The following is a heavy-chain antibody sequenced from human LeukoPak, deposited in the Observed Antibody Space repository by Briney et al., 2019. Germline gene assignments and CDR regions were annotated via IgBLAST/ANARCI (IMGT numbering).Heavy chain of an antibody. CDR3: ARDVFSWNAFEI. D-gene: IGHD2/OR15-2a*01. CDR2: ISNSSSYI. CDR1: GFTFSSYS. V-gene: IGHV3-21*06. J-gene: IGHJ3*02. Sequence: GGSLRLSCAASGFTFSSYSMNWFRQAPGKGLEWVSSISNSSSYIYYADSMKGRFTISRDNAKNLLYLQMKSLKAEDSAVYYCARDVFSWNAFEIWGQGAMVTVSS.